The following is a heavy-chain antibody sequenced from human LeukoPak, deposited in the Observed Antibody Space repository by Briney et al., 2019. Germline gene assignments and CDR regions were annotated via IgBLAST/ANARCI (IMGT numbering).Heavy chain of an antibody. Sequence: PGGSLKLSCAASGFTLSSYSMNWVRQAPGKGLEWVSSISSSSSYIYYADSVKGRFTISRDNAKNSLYLQMNSLRAEDTAVYYCARDISPAGTEDAFDIWGQGTMVTVSS. CDR2: ISSSSSYI. D-gene: IGHD1-1*01. J-gene: IGHJ3*02. CDR1: GFTLSSYS. CDR3: ARDISPAGTEDAFDI. V-gene: IGHV3-21*01.